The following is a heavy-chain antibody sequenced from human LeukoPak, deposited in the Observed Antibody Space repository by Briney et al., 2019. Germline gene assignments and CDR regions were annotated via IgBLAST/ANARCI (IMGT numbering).Heavy chain of an antibody. D-gene: IGHD5-18*01. V-gene: IGHV3-30*02. CDR1: EFTFSSYG. CDR2: IRYDGSNK. Sequence: GGSLRLSCAASEFTFSSYGMHWVRQAPGKGLEWVAFIRYDGSNKYYADSVKGRFTISRDNSKNTLYLQMNSLRAEDTAVYYCAKDWSDTAQYYFDYWGQGTLVTVSS. CDR3: AKDWSDTAQYYFDY. J-gene: IGHJ4*02.